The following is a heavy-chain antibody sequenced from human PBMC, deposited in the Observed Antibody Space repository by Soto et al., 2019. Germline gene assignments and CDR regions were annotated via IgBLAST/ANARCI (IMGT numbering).Heavy chain of an antibody. CDR3: ARDRGYSSDY. Sequence: ASVKVSCKAIGYSFTSHYMHWVRQAPGKGLEWMGIINPSGGSTNYAQKFQGRVTMTSDMSTSTVYMELSSLTSDDTAVYYCARDRGYSSDYWGQGTLVTVSS. CDR1: GYSFTSHY. V-gene: IGHV1-46*01. D-gene: IGHD3-22*01. CDR2: INPSGGST. J-gene: IGHJ4*02.